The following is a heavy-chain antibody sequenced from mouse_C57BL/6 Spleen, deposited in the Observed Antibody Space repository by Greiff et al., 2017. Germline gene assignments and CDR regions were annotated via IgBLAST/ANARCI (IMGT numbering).Heavy chain of an antibody. Sequence: QVQLKESGAELANPGASVKLSCKASGYTFTSYWMHWVNQRPGQGLEWIGYINPSSGYTKYNQKFKDKATLTADKSSSTAYMQLSSLTYEASAVFYCARRRLNYGNYEYFAYWGQGTLVTVSA. CDR2: INPSSGYT. CDR3: ARRRLNYGNYEYFAY. CDR1: GYTFTSYW. J-gene: IGHJ3*01. V-gene: IGHV1-7*01. D-gene: IGHD2-1*01.